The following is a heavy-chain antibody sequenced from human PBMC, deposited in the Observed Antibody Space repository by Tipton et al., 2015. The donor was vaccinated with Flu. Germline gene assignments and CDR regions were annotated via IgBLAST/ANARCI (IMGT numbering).Heavy chain of an antibody. D-gene: IGHD2-21*01. CDR2: IYYAGGI. J-gene: IGHJ4*02. CDR3: AASPWGLHGDSYFEL. V-gene: IGHV4-59*03. CDR1: GGSISSYY. Sequence: TPSLTCTVSGGSISSYYWSWIRQSPGKGLEWIAYIYYAGGINYNPSPKSRATISVDTPRNQFSLKLSAVTAADTAVYYCAASPWGLHGDSYFELWGRGALVTVSS.